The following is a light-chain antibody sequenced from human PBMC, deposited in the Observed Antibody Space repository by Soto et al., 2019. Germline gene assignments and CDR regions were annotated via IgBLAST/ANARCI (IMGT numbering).Light chain of an antibody. J-gene: IGKJ1*01. V-gene: IGKV3-20*01. CDR2: DAS. CDR1: QSVAKNY. Sequence: EIVLTQSPGTLSLSPGERATLSCRASQSVAKNYLAWYQQEAGQAPRLLIYDASSRATGIPDRFSGSGSGTDFTLTISRLEPEDFAVYYCHQYASSPQTFGQGPRWKSN. CDR3: HQYASSPQT.